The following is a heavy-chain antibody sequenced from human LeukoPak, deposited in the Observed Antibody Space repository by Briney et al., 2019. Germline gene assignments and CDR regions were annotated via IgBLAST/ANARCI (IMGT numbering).Heavy chain of an antibody. CDR2: IYYSGST. V-gene: IGHV4-39*07. CDR1: GGSISSSSYY. Sequence: SEALSLTCTVSGGSISSSSYYWGWIRQPPGKGLEWIGSIYYSGSTYYNPSLKSRVTISVDTSKNQFSLKLSSVTAADTAVYYCALEDSSGYPVDYWGQGTLVTVSS. CDR3: ALEDSSGYPVDY. D-gene: IGHD3-22*01. J-gene: IGHJ4*02.